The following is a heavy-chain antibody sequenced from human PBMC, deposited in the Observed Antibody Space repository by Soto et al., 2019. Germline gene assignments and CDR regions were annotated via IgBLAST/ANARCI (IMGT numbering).Heavy chain of an antibody. CDR1: GYTLTELS. CDR2: FDPEDGET. D-gene: IGHD1-1*01. CDR3: ATDSGLEPRAEYYYYGMDV. Sequence: QVQLVQSGAEVKKPGASVKVSCKVSGYTLTELSMHWVRQAPGKGLEWMGGFDPEDGETIYAQKFQGRVTITEDTSTDPAHMELSSLRSEDTAVYYCATDSGLEPRAEYYYYGMDVWGQGTTVTVSS. V-gene: IGHV1-24*01. J-gene: IGHJ6*02.